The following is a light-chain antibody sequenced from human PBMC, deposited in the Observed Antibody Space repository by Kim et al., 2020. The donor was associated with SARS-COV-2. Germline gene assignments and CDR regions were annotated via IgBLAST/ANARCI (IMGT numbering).Light chain of an antibody. CDR3: QQRSSWSRT. CDR2: DAS. V-gene: IGKV3-11*01. J-gene: IGKJ1*01. CDR1: QSVSSC. Sequence: LSPGERATLSCRASQSVSSCFAWYHQKPAQPPPRLIYDASNSDTGIPGRFIGGGCGTDFTLTISSLEPEDFAVYYCQQRSSWSRTFGEGTKVDIK.